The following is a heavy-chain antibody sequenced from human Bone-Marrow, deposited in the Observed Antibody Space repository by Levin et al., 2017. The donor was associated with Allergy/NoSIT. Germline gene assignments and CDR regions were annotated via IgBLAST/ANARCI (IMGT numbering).Heavy chain of an antibody. CDR3: SRWITVIDYYYYYYMDV. CDR2: IRNIDYGGTT. D-gene: IGHD3-16*01. CDR1: GFTFGDYG. Sequence: GESLKISCAASGFTFGDYGFSWVRQAPGRGLEWVAFIRNIDYGGTTEYAASVKGRFTISRDDSKSIAYLQMNGLRTEDTAVYYCSRWITVIDYYYYYYMDVWGEGTTVTVSS. V-gene: IGHV3-49*04. J-gene: IGHJ6*03.